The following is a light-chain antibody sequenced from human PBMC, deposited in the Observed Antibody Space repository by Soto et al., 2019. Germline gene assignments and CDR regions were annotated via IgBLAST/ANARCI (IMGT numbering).Light chain of an antibody. V-gene: IGKV3-11*01. J-gene: IGKJ5*01. Sequence: EIVLTQSPATLSLSPGEIATLSFSASPSVTNFLAWYQQKPGQAPRLLIYGAFNRATGIPARFSGSGSGTDFTLTISSLEPEDFAVYYCQQRSNWPITFGQGTRLEIK. CDR2: GAF. CDR3: QQRSNWPIT. CDR1: PSVTNF.